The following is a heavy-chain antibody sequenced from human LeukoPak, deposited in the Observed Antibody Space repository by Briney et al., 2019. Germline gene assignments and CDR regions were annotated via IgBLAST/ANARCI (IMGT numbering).Heavy chain of an antibody. CDR3: ARDYGSGSYDFDY. CDR2: IYYSGST. Sequence: SETLSLTCTVSGGSISSSSYYWGWIRQPPGKGLEWIGSIYYSGSTYYNPSLKSRVTISVDTSKNQFSLKLSSVTAADTAVYYCARDYGSGSYDFDYWGQGTLVTVSS. V-gene: IGHV4-39*07. J-gene: IGHJ4*02. CDR1: GGSISSSSYY. D-gene: IGHD3-10*01.